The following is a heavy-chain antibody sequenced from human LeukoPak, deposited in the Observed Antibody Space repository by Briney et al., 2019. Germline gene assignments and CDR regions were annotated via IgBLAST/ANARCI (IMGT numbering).Heavy chain of an antibody. CDR3: ARGSKGLRFLEWLSPKNDAFDI. Sequence: GASVKVSCKASGYTFTSYGISWVRQAPGQGLEWMGWISAYNGNTNYAQKLQGRVTMTTDTSTSTAYMELRSLRSDDTAVYYCARGSKGLRFLEWLSPKNDAFDIWGQGTMVTVSS. CDR2: ISAYNGNT. V-gene: IGHV1-18*01. CDR1: GYTFTSYG. D-gene: IGHD3-3*01. J-gene: IGHJ3*02.